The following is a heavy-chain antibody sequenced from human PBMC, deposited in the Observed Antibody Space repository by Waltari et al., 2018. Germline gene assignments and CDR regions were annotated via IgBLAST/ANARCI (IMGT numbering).Heavy chain of an antibody. CDR1: GFTFDDYA. Sequence: EVQLVESGGGLVQPGRSLRLSCTASGFTFDDYAMHWVRQAPGKGLEWVSGISWNSGSIGYAYSVKGRFTISRDNAKNSLYLQMNSLRAEDTALYYCATNLRGTWKYFQHWGQGTLVTVSS. V-gene: IGHV3-9*01. D-gene: IGHD1-1*01. CDR3: ATNLRGTWKYFQH. J-gene: IGHJ1*01. CDR2: ISWNSGSI.